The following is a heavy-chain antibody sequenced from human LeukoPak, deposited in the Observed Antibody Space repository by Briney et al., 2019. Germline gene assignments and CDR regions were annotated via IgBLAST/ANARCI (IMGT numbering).Heavy chain of an antibody. V-gene: IGHV7-4-1*02. CDR2: INTNTGNP. CDR3: ARSTGTEDYFEY. J-gene: IGHJ4*02. CDR1: GYTFISYA. D-gene: IGHD1-1*01. Sequence: GASVKVSCKASGYTFISYAMNWVRQAPGQGLEWMGWINTNTGNPTYAQGFTGRFVFSLDNSVSTTYLQISSLKAEDTAVYFCARSTGTEDYFEYWGQGTLVTVSS.